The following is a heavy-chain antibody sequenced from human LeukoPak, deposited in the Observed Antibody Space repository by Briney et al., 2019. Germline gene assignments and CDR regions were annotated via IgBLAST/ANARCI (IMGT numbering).Heavy chain of an antibody. CDR1: GGSISSYY. V-gene: IGHV4-59*01. CDR3: ARAGSYGSGNEYYYYGMDV. Sequence: SETLSLTCTVSGGSISSYYWSWIRQPPGKGLEWIGYIYYRVSTNYNPSLKSRVTISVDTSKNQFSLKLSSVTAADTAVYYCARAGSYGSGNEYYYYGMDVWGQGTTVTVSS. D-gene: IGHD3-10*01. CDR2: IYYRVST. J-gene: IGHJ6*02.